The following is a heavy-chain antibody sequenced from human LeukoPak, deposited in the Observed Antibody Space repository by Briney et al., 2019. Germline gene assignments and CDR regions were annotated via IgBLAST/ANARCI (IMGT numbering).Heavy chain of an antibody. J-gene: IGHJ4*02. V-gene: IGHV1-69*05. Sequence: SVKVSCKASGGTFSSYAISWVRQAPGQGLESMGRIIPIFGTANYAQKFQGRVTITTEESTSTAYMELSSLRSEDTDVYYCARDPDYYDSSGYYDYWGQGTLVTVSS. CDR3: ARDPDYYDSSGYYDY. CDR1: GGTFSSYA. CDR2: IIPIFGTA. D-gene: IGHD3-22*01.